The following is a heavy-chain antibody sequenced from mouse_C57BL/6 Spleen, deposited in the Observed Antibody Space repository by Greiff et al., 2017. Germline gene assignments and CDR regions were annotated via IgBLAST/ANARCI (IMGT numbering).Heavy chain of an antibody. D-gene: IGHD2-3*01. V-gene: IGHV2-9-1*01. CDR1: GFSLTSYA. CDR3: ARTFGIYDGYLDY. J-gene: IGHJ2*01. CDR2: IWTGGGT. Sequence: VKLVESGPGLVAPSQSLSITCTVSGFSLTSYAISWVRQPPGKGLEWLGVIWTGGGTNYNSALKSRLSISKDNSKSQVFLKMNSLQTDDTARYYCARTFGIYDGYLDYWGQGTTLTVSS.